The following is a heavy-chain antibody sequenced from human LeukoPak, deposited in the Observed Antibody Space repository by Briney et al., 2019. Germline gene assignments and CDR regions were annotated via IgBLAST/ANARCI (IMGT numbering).Heavy chain of an antibody. Sequence: HPGGSLRLSCAASGFSFSSYAMSWGRQAQGKGLERVSAISGSVGSTYYADSVKGRFTISRDNSKNTLYLQMNSLRAEDTAVYYCAKVPVFSLTISEVVTDDAFDIWGQGTIVTVSS. V-gene: IGHV3-23*01. CDR1: GFSFSSYA. CDR3: AKVPVFSLTISEVVTDDAFDI. D-gene: IGHD3-3*01. CDR2: ISGSVGST. J-gene: IGHJ3*02.